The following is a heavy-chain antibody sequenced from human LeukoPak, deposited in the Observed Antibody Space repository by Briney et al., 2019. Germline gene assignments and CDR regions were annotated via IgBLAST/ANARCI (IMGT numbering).Heavy chain of an antibody. CDR1: AYSISSGYY. D-gene: IGHD2-15*01. CDR3: ARTGYCSGGSCYSDY. CDR2: IYHSGTT. V-gene: IGHV4-38-2*01. Sequence: KTSETLSLTCAVSAYSISSGYYWAWIRQPPGKGLEGIGSIYHSGTTYYNPSLKSRVTKSVDTSKNQFSLKLSSVTAADTAVYYCARTGYCSGGSCYSDYWGQGTLVTVSS. J-gene: IGHJ4*02.